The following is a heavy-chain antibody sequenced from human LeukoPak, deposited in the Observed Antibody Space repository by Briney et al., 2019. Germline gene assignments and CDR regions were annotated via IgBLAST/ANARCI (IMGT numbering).Heavy chain of an antibody. Sequence: ASMKVSCKASGGTFSSYAISWVRQAPGQGLEWMGGIIPIFGTANYAQKFQGRVTITADESTSTAYMELSSLRSEDTAVYYCARVASGMGFDPWGQGTLVTVSS. J-gene: IGHJ5*02. CDR2: IIPIFGTA. D-gene: IGHD2-15*01. CDR3: ARVASGMGFDP. CDR1: GGTFSSYA. V-gene: IGHV1-69*13.